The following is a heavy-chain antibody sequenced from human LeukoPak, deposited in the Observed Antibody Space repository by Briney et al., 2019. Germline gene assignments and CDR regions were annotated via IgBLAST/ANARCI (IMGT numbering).Heavy chain of an antibody. Sequence: EASVKVSCKASGYTFTGYYMHWVRQAPGQALEWMGWINPNSGGTNYAQKFQGRVTMTRDTSISTAYMELSRLRSDDTAVYYCARDIGYSSSWYVYYYMDVWGKGTTVTVSS. CDR1: GYTFTGYY. V-gene: IGHV1-2*02. J-gene: IGHJ6*03. D-gene: IGHD6-13*01. CDR2: INPNSGGT. CDR3: ARDIGYSSSWYVYYYMDV.